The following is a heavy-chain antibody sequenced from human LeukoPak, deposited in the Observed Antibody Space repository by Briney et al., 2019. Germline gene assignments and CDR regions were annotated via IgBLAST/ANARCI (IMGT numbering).Heavy chain of an antibody. Sequence: PSETLSLTCSVSGDSISTDTYYWGWIRQPPGKGLEWIGTIYFSGSTYYSPSLKSRDTISVDTSKNQFSLNLTSVTAADTAVYYCARRIILTDFDYWGRGTLVTVAS. D-gene: IGHD1-14*01. CDR2: IYFSGST. CDR3: ARRIILTDFDY. V-gene: IGHV4-39*01. CDR1: GDSISTDTYY. J-gene: IGHJ4*02.